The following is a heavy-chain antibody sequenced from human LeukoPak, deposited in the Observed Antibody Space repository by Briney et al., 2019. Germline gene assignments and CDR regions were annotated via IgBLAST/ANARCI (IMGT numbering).Heavy chain of an antibody. J-gene: IGHJ5*02. CDR1: GFTFSSYG. CDR2: IRYDGSNK. CDR3: AKPSGYSSGSYFLDP. V-gene: IGHV3-30*02. Sequence: PGGSLRLSCAASGFTFSSYGMHWVRQAPGKGLEWVAFIRYDGSNKYYADSVKGRFTISRDNSKNTLYLQMNSLRAEDTAVYYCAKPSGYSSGSYFLDPWGQGTLVTVSS. D-gene: IGHD3-10*01.